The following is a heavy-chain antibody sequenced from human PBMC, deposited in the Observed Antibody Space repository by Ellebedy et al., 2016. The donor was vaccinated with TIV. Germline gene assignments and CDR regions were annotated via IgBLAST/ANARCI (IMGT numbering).Heavy chain of an antibody. J-gene: IGHJ4*02. V-gene: IGHV3-30*18. CDR2: IPYDGNNK. D-gene: IGHD6-19*01. Sequence: GESLKISCTGSGFTFSDYGIHWVRQAPGKGLEWVAVIPYDGNNKNYGDSVRGRFTISRDNSKSTVYLQMNSLTPDDTAVYYCVKEWDSSGWYSYFEHWGQGVLVTVSA. CDR1: GFTFSDYG. CDR3: VKEWDSSGWYSYFEH.